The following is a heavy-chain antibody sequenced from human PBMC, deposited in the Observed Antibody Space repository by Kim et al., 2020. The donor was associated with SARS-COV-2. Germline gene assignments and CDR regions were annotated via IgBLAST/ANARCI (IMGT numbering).Heavy chain of an antibody. Sequence: SETLSLTCSVYGGSFSGFYWSWIRQSQEKGLEWIGEIHHSGTTDYNPSLKTRVTISVDTIKSQFYLKLTSVTAADTAVYYCARARGITVFGVMSWFDTWG. CDR2: IHHSGTT. CDR3: ARARGITVFGVMSWFDT. J-gene: IGHJ5*01. V-gene: IGHV4-34*01. CDR1: GGSFSGFY. D-gene: IGHD3-3*01.